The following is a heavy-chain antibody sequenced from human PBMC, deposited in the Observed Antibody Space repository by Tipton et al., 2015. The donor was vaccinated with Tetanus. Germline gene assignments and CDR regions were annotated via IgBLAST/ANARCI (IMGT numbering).Heavy chain of an antibody. CDR2: IYYSGST. D-gene: IGHD1-14*01. V-gene: IGHV4-31*03. Sequence: TLSLTCTVSGGSISSGGYYWSWIRQHPGKGLEWIGYIYYSGSTYYNPSLKSRVTISVDTSKNQFSLKLSSVTAADTAVYYCARDTTGGYFDYWGQGTLVTVSS. J-gene: IGHJ4*02. CDR3: ARDTTGGYFDY. CDR1: GGSISSGGYY.